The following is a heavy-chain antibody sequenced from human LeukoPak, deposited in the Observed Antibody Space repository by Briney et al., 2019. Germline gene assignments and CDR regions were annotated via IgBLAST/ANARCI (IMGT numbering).Heavy chain of an antibody. CDR2: INDNSGTT. CDR1: GFAFSVYA. Sequence: GGSLRLPCTASGFAFSVYAMSWLRQPPGKGLEWVSTINDNSGTTSYAASVRGRFTISRDNSKNTLYLQLNTLRADDTATYYCAKPISGGLAVTADWFHPWGQGTLVVVSS. J-gene: IGHJ5*01. CDR3: AKPISGGLAVTADWFHP. D-gene: IGHD6-19*01. V-gene: IGHV3-23*01.